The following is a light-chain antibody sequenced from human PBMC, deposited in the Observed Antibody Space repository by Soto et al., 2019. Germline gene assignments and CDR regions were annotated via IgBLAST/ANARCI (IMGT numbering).Light chain of an antibody. J-gene: IGKJ1*01. V-gene: IGKV1-5*03. CDR2: KAS. Sequence: DIQMTQSPSTLSASVGDRVTITCRASQGISSWLAWYQQKPGKAPNLVIYKASSLESGVPSRFSGSASGTEFTLTISSLQPDDCATYYCQQYNSYPWTFGQGTKVEIK. CDR3: QQYNSYPWT. CDR1: QGISSW.